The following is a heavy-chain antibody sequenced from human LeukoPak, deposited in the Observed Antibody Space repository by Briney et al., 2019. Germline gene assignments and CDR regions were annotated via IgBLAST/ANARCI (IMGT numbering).Heavy chain of an antibody. CDR2: IQYDESYK. CDR3: TTDIDGDYPIEDY. J-gene: IGHJ4*02. Sequence: GGSLRLSCAASGFTFSSYGMHWVRQAPGKGLEWVAFIQYDESYKYYVDSVKGRFTISRDNSKNTLYLQMNSLKTEDTAVYYCTTDIDGDYPIEDYWGQGTLVTVSS. D-gene: IGHD4-17*01. V-gene: IGHV3-30*02. CDR1: GFTFSSYG.